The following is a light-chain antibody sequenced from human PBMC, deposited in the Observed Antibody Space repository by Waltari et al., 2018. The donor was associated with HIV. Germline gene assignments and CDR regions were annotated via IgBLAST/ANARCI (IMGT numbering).Light chain of an antibody. J-gene: IGLJ3*02. CDR3: YSTDSSDNYGV. CDR2: EDN. Sequence: SYELTQPHSVPVSPGQTARITCPGDALPKRYTYWYQQKSGQAPVLVIHEDNKRPSGIPERFSGSSSGTMATLTINGAQVGDEADYYCYSTDSSDNYGVFGGGTKLTVL. V-gene: IGLV3-10*01. CDR1: ALPKRY.